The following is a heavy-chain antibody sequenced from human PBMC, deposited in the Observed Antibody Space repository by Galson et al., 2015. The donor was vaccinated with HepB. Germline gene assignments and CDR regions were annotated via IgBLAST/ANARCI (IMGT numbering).Heavy chain of an antibody. J-gene: IGHJ6*03. V-gene: IGHV1-2*02. CDR2: INPNSGGT. CDR3: ARIAPAATTSYYYYMDV. CDR1: GYTFTGYY. D-gene: IGHD2-2*01. Sequence: SVKVSCKASGYTFTGYYMHWVRQAPGQGLEWMGWINPNSGGTNYAQKFQGRVTMTRDTSISTAYMELSRLRSDDTAVYYCARIAPAATTSYYYYMDVWGKGTTVTVSS.